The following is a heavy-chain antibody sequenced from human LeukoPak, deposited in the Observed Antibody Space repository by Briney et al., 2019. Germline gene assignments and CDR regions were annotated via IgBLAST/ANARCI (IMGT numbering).Heavy chain of an antibody. J-gene: IGHJ5*02. CDR2: INPNSGGT. CDR1: GYTFTGYY. Sequence: GASVKVSCKASGYTFTGYYMHWVRQAPGQGLEWMGWINPNSGGTNYAQKFQGRVTMARDTSISTAYMELSRLRSDDTAVYYCARDVAAAVNWFDPWGQGTLVTVSS. CDR3: ARDVAAAVNWFDP. D-gene: IGHD6-13*01. V-gene: IGHV1-2*02.